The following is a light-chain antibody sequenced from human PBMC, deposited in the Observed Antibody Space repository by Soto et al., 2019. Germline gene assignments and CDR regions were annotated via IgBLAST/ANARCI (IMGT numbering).Light chain of an antibody. CDR2: GAS. CDR3: QQYDDWLPLT. Sequence: DIAMTQSPAALSVSPGERATLSCRSSQSVNIYLAWYQQKPGQAPRLLIFGASSRATGIPARFSGSGSGTEFNLTISSLQSEDFAVYFCQQYDDWLPLTFGGGTKVDIK. J-gene: IGKJ4*01. V-gene: IGKV3D-15*01. CDR1: QSVNIY.